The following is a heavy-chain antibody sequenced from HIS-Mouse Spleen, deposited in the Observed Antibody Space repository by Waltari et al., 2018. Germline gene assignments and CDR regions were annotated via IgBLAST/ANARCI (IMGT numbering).Heavy chain of an antibody. J-gene: IGHJ4*02. V-gene: IGHV4-39*07. D-gene: IGHD1-26*01. CDR2: IYYSGST. CDR3: ARDRELYFDY. Sequence: QLQLQESGPGLVTPSETLSLTCTVSGGSISRSSYYWGWIRQPPGKGLEWIGSIYYSGSTYYNPSLKSRVTISVDTSKNQFSLKLSSVTAADTAVYYCARDRELYFDYWGQGTLVTVSS. CDR1: GGSISRSSYY.